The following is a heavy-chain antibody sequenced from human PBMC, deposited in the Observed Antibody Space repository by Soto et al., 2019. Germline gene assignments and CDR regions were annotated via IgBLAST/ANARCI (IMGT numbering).Heavy chain of an antibody. V-gene: IGHV1-69*06. CDR2: IIPIFGTA. CDR1: SVTFSSYA. Sequence: SVKVSCKASSVTFSSYAISWVRQAPGQGLEWMGGIIPIFGTANYAQKFQGRVTITADKSTSTAYMELSSLRSEDTAVYYCARDTAMANYYYYAMDVWGQGTTVTVSS. J-gene: IGHJ6*02. CDR3: ARDTAMANYYYYAMDV. D-gene: IGHD5-18*01.